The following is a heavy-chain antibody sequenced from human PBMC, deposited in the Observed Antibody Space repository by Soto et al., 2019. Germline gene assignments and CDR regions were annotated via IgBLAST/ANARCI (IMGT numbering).Heavy chain of an antibody. D-gene: IGHD2-2*02. CDR3: VKEGMGYCSSTSCYRRSNYYYYGMDV. CDR1: GFTFSSYA. V-gene: IGHV3-64D*08. Sequence: GGSLRLSCSASGFTFSSYAMHWVRQAPGKGLEYVSAISSNGGSTYYADSVKGRFTISRDNSKNTLYLQMSSLRAEDTAVYYCVKEGMGYCSSTSCYRRSNYYYYGMDVWGQGTTVTVSS. CDR2: ISSNGGST. J-gene: IGHJ6*02.